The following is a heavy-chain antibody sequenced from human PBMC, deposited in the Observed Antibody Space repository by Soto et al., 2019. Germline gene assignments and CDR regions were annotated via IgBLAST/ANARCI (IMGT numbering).Heavy chain of an antibody. CDR1: GFTFSNVW. J-gene: IGHJ4*02. CDR3: TPLALKYSSGWYEFSD. CDR2: IKSKTDGGTT. D-gene: IGHD6-19*01. V-gene: IGHV3-15*07. Sequence: EVQLVESGGGLVKPGGSLRLSCAASGFTFSNVWMNWVRQAPGKGLEWVGRIKSKTDGGTTDYAAPVKGRFTISRDDSKNTRYRQMNSLKTEDTAVYYCTPLALKYSSGWYEFSDWGQGTLVTVSS.